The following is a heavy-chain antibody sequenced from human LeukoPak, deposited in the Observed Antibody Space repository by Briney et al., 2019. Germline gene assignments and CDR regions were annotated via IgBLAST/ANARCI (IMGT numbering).Heavy chain of an antibody. CDR1: GFTFYNYA. D-gene: IGHD5-18*01. V-gene: IGHV3-64*02. CDR2: IGGNGDTS. CDR3: ATRHEYSYPY. Sequence: GGSLRLSCVASGFTFYNYAMPWVRQAPGKGLEYVSAIGGNGDTSYYADSVKGRFTISRDNTKNTVYLQLGSLRTEDMAVYYCATRHEYSYPYWGQGTLVTVSS. J-gene: IGHJ4*02.